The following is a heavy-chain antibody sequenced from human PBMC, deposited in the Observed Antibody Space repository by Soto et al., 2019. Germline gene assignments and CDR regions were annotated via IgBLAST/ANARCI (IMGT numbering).Heavy chain of an antibody. CDR3: AKEVSLGSTVDLGY. CDR1: GFPFSIFA. CDR2: ISGSGGST. D-gene: IGHD7-27*01. V-gene: IGHV3-23*01. J-gene: IGHJ4*02. Sequence: GGSLRLSCAASGFPFSIFAMSWARQSPGKGLEWVSTISGSGGSTYYADAVKGRFTISRDNSMDTLFLQMKSLRVEDTAIYYCAKEVSLGSTVDLGYWGQGTLVTVYS.